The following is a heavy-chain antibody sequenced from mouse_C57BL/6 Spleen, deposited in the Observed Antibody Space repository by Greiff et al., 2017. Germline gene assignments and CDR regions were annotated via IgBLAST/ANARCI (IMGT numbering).Heavy chain of an antibody. V-gene: IGHV1-50*01. CDR2: IDPSDSYT. CDR1: GYTFTSYW. CDR3: ARYYYFDY. Sequence: QVQLQQPGAELVKPGASVKLSCKASGYTFTSYWMQWVKQRPGQGLEWIGEIDPSDSYTNYNQKFKGKATLTVDTSPSTAYMQLSSLTSEDSAVYYCARYYYFDYWGQGTTLTVSS. J-gene: IGHJ2*01.